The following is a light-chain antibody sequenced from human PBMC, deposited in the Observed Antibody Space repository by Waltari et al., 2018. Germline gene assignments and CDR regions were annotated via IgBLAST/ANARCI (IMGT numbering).Light chain of an antibody. V-gene: IGKV3-20*01. CDR1: QSVSSSF. Sequence: IVLTQSPATLSLSQGERATLSCRASQSVSSSFLAWYQQKPGQAPRLLIYGASSRATGIPDRFSGSGSGTDFTLTISRLEPEDFAVYYCQQYGSSLFTFGGGTKVEIK. J-gene: IGKJ4*01. CDR2: GAS. CDR3: QQYGSSLFT.